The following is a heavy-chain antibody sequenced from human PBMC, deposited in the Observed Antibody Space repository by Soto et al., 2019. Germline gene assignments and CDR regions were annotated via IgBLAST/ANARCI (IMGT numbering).Heavy chain of an antibody. Sequence: APGEGSCKVFRDTLTEIFIYWGRQALGRGLEWMGGLNPNGGRTSYAQKFQGRVTMTRNTSISTAYMELSSLRSEDTAVYYCARGFGRGISYYMDVWGKGTTVTV. CDR1: RDTLTEIF. V-gene: IGHV1-8*01. D-gene: IGHD3-10*01. CDR3: ARGFGRGISYYMDV. J-gene: IGHJ6*03. CDR2: LNPNGGRT.